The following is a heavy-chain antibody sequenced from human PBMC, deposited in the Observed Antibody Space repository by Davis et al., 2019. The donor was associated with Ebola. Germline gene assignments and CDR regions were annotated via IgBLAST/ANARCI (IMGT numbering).Heavy chain of an antibody. Sequence: AASVKVSCKASGYTFTSYGISWVRQAPGQGLEWMGWISAYNGNTNYAQKLQGRVTMTTDTSTSTAYMELRSLRSEDTAVYYCASAGMTTYTLGLKYYYYYGMDVWGQGTTVTVSS. V-gene: IGHV1-18*01. CDR1: GYTFTSYG. J-gene: IGHJ6*02. CDR3: ASAGMTTYTLGLKYYYYYGMDV. D-gene: IGHD4-17*01. CDR2: ISAYNGNT.